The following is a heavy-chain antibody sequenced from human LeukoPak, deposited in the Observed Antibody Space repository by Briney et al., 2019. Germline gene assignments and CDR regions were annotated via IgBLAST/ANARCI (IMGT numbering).Heavy chain of an antibody. V-gene: IGHV1-69*01. CDR1: GGTFSSYA. CDR2: IIPIFGTA. D-gene: IGHD2-15*01. Sequence: SVTVSCKASGGTFSSYAISWVRQAPGQGLEWMGGIIPIFGTANYAQKFQGRVTITADESTSTAYMELSSLRSEDTAVYYCARYCSGGSCPFDYWGQGTLVTVSS. J-gene: IGHJ4*02. CDR3: ARYCSGGSCPFDY.